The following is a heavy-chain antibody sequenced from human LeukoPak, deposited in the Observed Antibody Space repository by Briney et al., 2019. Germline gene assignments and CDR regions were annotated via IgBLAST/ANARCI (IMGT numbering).Heavy chain of an antibody. CDR2: ISGSGGST. J-gene: IGHJ5*02. D-gene: IGHD6-19*01. CDR1: GFTFSSYG. CDR3: ARVLGVAVAGSEWWFDP. Sequence: PGGSLRLSCTASGFTFSSYGMSWVRQAPGKGLEWVSAISGSGGSTYYADSVKGRFTISRDNAKNSLYLQMNSLRAEDTAVYYCARVLGVAVAGSEWWFDPWGQGTLVTVSS. V-gene: IGHV3-23*01.